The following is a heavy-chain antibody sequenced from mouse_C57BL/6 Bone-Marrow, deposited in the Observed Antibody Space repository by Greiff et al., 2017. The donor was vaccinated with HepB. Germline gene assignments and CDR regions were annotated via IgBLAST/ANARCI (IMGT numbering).Heavy chain of an antibody. D-gene: IGHD1-1*01. CDR2: IHPNSGST. CDR1: GYTFTSYW. Sequence: VQLQQPGAELVKPGASVKLSCKASGYTFTSYWMHWVKQRPGQGLEWIGMIHPNSGSTNYNEKFKSKATLTVDKSSSTAYMQLSSLTSEDSAVYYCASDYYGSSLKGNWGQGTTLTVSS. J-gene: IGHJ2*01. V-gene: IGHV1-64*01. CDR3: ASDYYGSSLKGN.